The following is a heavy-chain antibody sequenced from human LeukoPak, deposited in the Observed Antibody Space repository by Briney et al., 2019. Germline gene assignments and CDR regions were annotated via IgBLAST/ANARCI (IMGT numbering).Heavy chain of an antibody. Sequence: SETLSLTCTVSGGSISSYYWSWIRQPAGKGLEWIGRIYTSGSTNYNPSLKSRVTMSVDTSKNQFSLKLSSVTAADTAVYCARGVKATMVRSIPYGAFDIWGQGTMVTVSS. D-gene: IGHD3-10*01. V-gene: IGHV4-4*07. J-gene: IGHJ3*02. CDR2: IYTSGST. CDR1: GGSISSYY. CDR3: ARGVKATMVRSIPYGAFDI.